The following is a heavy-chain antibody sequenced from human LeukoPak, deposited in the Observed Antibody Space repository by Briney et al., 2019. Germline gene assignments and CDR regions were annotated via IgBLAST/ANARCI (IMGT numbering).Heavy chain of an antibody. D-gene: IGHD6-6*01. CDR1: GFTFSSYA. J-gene: IGHJ6*02. Sequence: PGGSLRLSCAASGFTFSSYAMHWVRQAPGKGLEWVAVISYDGSNKYYADSVKGRFTISRDNSKNTLYLQMNSLRAEGTAVYYCAKRMGPSIAASDLDVWGQGTTVTVSS. CDR2: ISYDGSNK. V-gene: IGHV3-30-3*02. CDR3: AKRMGPSIAASDLDV.